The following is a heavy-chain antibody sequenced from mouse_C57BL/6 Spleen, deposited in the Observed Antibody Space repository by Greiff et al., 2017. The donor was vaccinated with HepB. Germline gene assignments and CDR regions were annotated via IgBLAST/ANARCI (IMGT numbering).Heavy chain of an antibody. V-gene: IGHV3-1*01. CDR2: ISYSGST. CDR1: GYSITSGYD. J-gene: IGHJ2*01. CDR3: ARGGYYTYFDY. Sequence: EVQLQQSGPGMVKPSQSLSLTCTVTGYSITSGYDWHWIRHFPGNKLEWMGYISYSGSTNYNPSLKSRISITHDTSKNHFFLKLNSVTTEDTATYYCARGGYYTYFDYWGQGTTLTVSS. D-gene: IGHD2-3*01.